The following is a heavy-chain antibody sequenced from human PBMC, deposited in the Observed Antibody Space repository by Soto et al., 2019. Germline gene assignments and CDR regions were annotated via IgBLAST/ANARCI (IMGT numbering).Heavy chain of an antibody. V-gene: IGHV1-8*02. J-gene: IGHJ4*02. CDR2: MNPNSGNT. D-gene: IGHD6-6*01. Sequence: ASVKVSCKASGYTFTGYYMHWVRQATGQGLEWMGWMNPNSGNTGYAQKFQGRVTMTRNTSISTAYMELSSLRSEDTAVYYCARSSSLAEFDYWGQGTLVTVSS. CDR1: GYTFTGYY. CDR3: ARSSSLAEFDY.